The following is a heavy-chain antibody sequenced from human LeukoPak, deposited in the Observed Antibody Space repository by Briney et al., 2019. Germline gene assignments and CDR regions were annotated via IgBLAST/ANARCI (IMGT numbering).Heavy chain of an antibody. D-gene: IGHD3-22*01. Sequence: GGSLRLSCAASGFTFSSYGMHWVRQAPGKGLEWVAVISYDGSNKYYADSVKGRFTISRDNSKNTLYLQMNSLRAEDTAVYYCAKGAASSGYYDPFDYWGQGTLVTVSS. CDR2: ISYDGSNK. CDR1: GFTFSSYG. V-gene: IGHV3-30*18. CDR3: AKGAASSGYYDPFDY. J-gene: IGHJ4*02.